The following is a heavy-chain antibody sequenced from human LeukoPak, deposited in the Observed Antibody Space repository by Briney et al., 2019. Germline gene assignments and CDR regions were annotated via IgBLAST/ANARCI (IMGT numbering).Heavy chain of an antibody. J-gene: IGHJ4*02. CDR2: IRYDGSNN. CDR1: GFTLSSCG. V-gene: IGHV3-30*02. D-gene: IGHD4-17*01. Sequence: PGGSLRLSCAASGFTLSSCGMHGVREAPGEGREWVAFIRYDGSNNYYADSVKGRFSISRDNSKNTLYLQMNSLRAEDTAVYYCAKDNYDYGDYDGGDFWGQGTLVTVSS. CDR3: AKDNYDYGDYDGGDF.